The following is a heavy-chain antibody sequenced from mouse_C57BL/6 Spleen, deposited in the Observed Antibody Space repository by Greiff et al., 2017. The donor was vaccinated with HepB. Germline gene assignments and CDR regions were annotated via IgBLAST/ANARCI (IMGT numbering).Heavy chain of an antibody. CDR2: IYPGNSDT. CDR1: GYTFTSYW. J-gene: IGHJ2*01. D-gene: IGHD2-1*01. CDR3: TRGLYGKGDYFDY. Sequence: VQLKQSGTVLARPGASVKMSCKTSGYTFTSYWMHWVKQRPGQGLEWIGAIYPGNSDTSYNQKFKGKAKLTAVTSASTAYMERSSLTNEDSAVYYCTRGLYGKGDYFDYWGQGTTLTVSS. V-gene: IGHV1-5*01.